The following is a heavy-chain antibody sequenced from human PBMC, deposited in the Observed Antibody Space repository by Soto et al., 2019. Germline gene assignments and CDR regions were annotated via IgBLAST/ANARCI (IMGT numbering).Heavy chain of an antibody. V-gene: IGHV4-39*01. D-gene: IGHD3-10*01. Sequence: QLQLQESGPGLVKPSETLSLTCTVSGGSISSSSYYWGWIRQPPGKGLEWVGSIYYGGSTYYHPSLKSRVPSSVDTSTTPCSRKLSSGTAAAIAVYYCARHAFYYGSGYGFCFDPWGQGTLDPVFS. CDR2: IYYGGST. CDR3: ARHAFYYGSGYGFCFDP. CDR1: GGSISSSSYY. J-gene: IGHJ5*02.